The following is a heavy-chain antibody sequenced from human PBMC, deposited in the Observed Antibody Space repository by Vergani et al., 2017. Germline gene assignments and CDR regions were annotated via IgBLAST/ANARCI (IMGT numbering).Heavy chain of an antibody. CDR1: GGTFSSYA. D-gene: IGHD3-22*01. CDR2: IIPILGIA. V-gene: IGHV1-69*04. J-gene: IGHJ4*02. Sequence: QVQLVQSGAEVKKPGSSVKVSCKASGGTFSSYAISWVRQAPGQGLEWMGRIIPILGIANYAQKFQGRVTITADKSTSTAYMELSSLRSEDTAVYYGARDYYDSSGYYQYWGQGTLVTVSS. CDR3: ARDYYDSSGYYQY.